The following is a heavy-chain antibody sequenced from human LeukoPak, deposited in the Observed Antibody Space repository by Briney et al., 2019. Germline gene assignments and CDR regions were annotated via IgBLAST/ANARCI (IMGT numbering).Heavy chain of an antibody. V-gene: IGHV4-39*01. J-gene: IGHJ4*02. Sequence: SETLSLTCTVSGGSISSTIYYWGWIRQPPGKGLEWIGSIYYSGNAYYNPSLKSRVTISVDTSKNQLSLKLRSVTAADTAVYYCARLPIVVVPASGFDYWGQGTLVTVSS. CDR1: GGSISSTIYY. CDR2: IYYSGNA. CDR3: ARLPIVVVPASGFDY. D-gene: IGHD2-2*01.